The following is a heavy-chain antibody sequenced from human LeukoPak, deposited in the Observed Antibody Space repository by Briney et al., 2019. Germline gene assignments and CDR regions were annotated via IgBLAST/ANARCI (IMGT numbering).Heavy chain of an antibody. J-gene: IGHJ5*02. D-gene: IGHD6-19*01. CDR1: GGSISSSSYY. CDR2: IYTSGST. Sequence: PSETLSLTCTVSGGSISSSSYYWSWIRQPAGKGLEWIGRIYTSGSTNYNPSLKSRVTMSVDTSKNQFSLKLSSVTAADTAVYYCARAGAGPSNWFDPWGQGTLVTVSS. CDR3: ARAGAGPSNWFDP. V-gene: IGHV4-61*02.